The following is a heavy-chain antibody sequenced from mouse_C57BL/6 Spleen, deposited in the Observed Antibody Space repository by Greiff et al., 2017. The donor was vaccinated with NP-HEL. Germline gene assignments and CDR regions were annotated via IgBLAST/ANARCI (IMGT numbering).Heavy chain of an antibody. CDR2: ISSGSSTI. CDR3: AREGNQLRLQFAY. Sequence: EVKVEESGGGLVKPGGSLKLSCAASGFTFSDYGMHWVRQAPEKGLEWVAYISSGSSTIYYADTVKGRFTISRDNAKNTLFLQMTSLRSEDTAMYYCAREGNQLRLQFAYWGQGTLVTVSA. D-gene: IGHD3-2*02. CDR1: GFTFSDYG. J-gene: IGHJ3*01. V-gene: IGHV5-17*01.